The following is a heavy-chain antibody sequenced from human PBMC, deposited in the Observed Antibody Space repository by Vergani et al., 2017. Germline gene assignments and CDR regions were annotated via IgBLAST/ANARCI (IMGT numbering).Heavy chain of an antibody. J-gene: IGHJ4*02. CDR2: IYYSGST. D-gene: IGHD3-22*01. Sequence: QLQLQESGPGLVKPSETLSLTCTVSGGSISSSSYYWGWIRQPPGKGLEWIGSIYYSGSTNYNPSLKSRVTISVETSKNQFSLKLSSVTAADTAVYYCARAQDYYDSSGYYLDYWGQGTLVTVSS. CDR3: ARAQDYYDSSGYYLDY. CDR1: GGSISSSSYY. V-gene: IGHV4-39*07.